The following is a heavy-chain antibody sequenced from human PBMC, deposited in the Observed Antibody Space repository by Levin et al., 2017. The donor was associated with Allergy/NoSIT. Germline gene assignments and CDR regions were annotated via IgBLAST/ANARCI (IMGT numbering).Heavy chain of an antibody. Sequence: SETLSLTCTVSGGSISSYYWSWIRQPPGKGLEWIGYIYYSGSTNYNPSLKSRVTISVDTSKNQFSLKLNSVTAADTAVYYCARTIFSDYYGSGSYRSNWFDPWGQGTLVTVSS. D-gene: IGHD3-10*01. J-gene: IGHJ5*02. CDR3: ARTIFSDYYGSGSYRSNWFDP. V-gene: IGHV4-59*01. CDR1: GGSISSYY. CDR2: IYYSGST.